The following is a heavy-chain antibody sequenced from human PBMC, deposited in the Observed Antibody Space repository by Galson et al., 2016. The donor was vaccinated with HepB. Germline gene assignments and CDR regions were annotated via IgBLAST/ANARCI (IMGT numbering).Heavy chain of an antibody. J-gene: IGHJ3*02. CDR1: GFTFRSYW. CDR3: ARDSWDIVVVSPAMFTFDI. D-gene: IGHD2-2*01. CDR2: IKQDGSEK. V-gene: IGHV3-7*01. Sequence: SLRLSCAVSGFTFRSYWMSWVRQAPGRGLEWVANIKQDGSEKYYLDSVKGRFTISRDNAKNSLSLQMNSLRVEDTAVYYCARDSWDIVVVSPAMFTFDIWGQGTMGTVSS.